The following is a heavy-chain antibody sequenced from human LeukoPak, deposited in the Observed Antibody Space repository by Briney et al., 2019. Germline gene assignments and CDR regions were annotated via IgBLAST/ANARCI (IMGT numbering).Heavy chain of an antibody. CDR1: GGSISSYY. J-gene: IGHJ3*02. CDR3: ARVLNRHYSNYGAFDI. CDR2: IYYSGST. D-gene: IGHD4-11*01. Sequence: SETLSLTCTVSGGSISSYYWSWIRQPPGKGLEWIGYIYYSGSTNYNPSLKSRVTISVDTSKNQFSLKLSSVTAADTAVYYCARVLNRHYSNYGAFDIWGQGTMVTVSS. V-gene: IGHV4-59*01.